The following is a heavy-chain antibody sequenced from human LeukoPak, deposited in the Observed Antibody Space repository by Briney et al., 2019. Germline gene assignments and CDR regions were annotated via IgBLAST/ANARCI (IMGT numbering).Heavy chain of an antibody. CDR3: AKDQYSSGDDAFDI. CDR2: VSGSGGRT. V-gene: IGHV3-23*01. J-gene: IGHJ3*02. CDR1: GFTFSSYA. D-gene: IGHD3-22*01. Sequence: GGSLRPSCAASGFTFSSYAMSWVRQAPGKGLEWVSIVSGSGGRTYYAESVKGRFTISRDNSKNTLFLQMKSLRAEDTAIYYCAKDQYSSGDDAFDIWGQGTMVTVSS.